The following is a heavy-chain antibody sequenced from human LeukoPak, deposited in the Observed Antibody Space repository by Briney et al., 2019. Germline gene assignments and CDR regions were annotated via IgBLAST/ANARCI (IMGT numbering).Heavy chain of an antibody. D-gene: IGHD3-3*01. Sequence: SETLSLTCTVSGGSISSYYWSWIRQPPGKGLEWIGEINHSGSTNYNPSLKSRVTISVDTSKNQFSLKLSSVTAADTAVYYCARRYYDFWSGYYYFDYWGQGTLVTVSS. CDR3: ARRYYDFWSGYYYFDY. V-gene: IGHV4-34*01. J-gene: IGHJ4*02. CDR2: INHSGST. CDR1: GGSISSYY.